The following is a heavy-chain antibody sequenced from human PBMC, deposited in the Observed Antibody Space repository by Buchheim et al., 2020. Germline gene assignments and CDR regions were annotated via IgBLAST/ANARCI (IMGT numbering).Heavy chain of an antibody. V-gene: IGHV3-30*04. CDR2: ISYDGSNK. J-gene: IGHJ4*02. D-gene: IGHD4/OR15-4a*01. CDR1: GFTFSSYA. CDR3: ARDGAQNYYFDY. Sequence: QVQLVESGGGVVQPGRSLRLSWAASGFTFSSYAMHWVRQAPGKGLEWVAVISYDGSNKYYADSVKGRFTISRDNSKNTLYLQMNSLRAEDTAVYYCARDGAQNYYFDYWGQGAL.